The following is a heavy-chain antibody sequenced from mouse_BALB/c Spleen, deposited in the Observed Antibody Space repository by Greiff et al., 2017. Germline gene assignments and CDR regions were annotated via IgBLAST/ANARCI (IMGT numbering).Heavy chain of an antibody. CDR1: GFTFSSYA. CDR3: ARGRMYGNYPYYFDY. V-gene: IGHV5-6-5*01. CDR2: ISSGGST. J-gene: IGHJ2*01. Sequence: DVMLVESGGGLVKPGGSLKLSCAASGFTFSSYAMSWVRQTPEKRLEWVASISSGGSTYYPDSVKGRFTISRDNARNILYLQMSSLRSEDTAMYYCARGRMYGNYPYYFDYWGQGTTLTVSS. D-gene: IGHD2-10*02.